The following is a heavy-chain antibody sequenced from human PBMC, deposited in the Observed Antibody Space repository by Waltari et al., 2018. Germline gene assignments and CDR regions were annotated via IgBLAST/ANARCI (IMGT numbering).Heavy chain of an antibody. CDR2: ISSSRSYI. V-gene: IGHV3-21*01. D-gene: IGHD1-26*01. CDR1: GFTFSSYS. CDR3: ARDGVGATY. Sequence: EVQLVESGGGLVKPGGSLRLSWAASGFTFSSYSMNWVRQAPGKWLWWVSSISSSRSYIYYADSVKGRFTISRDNAKNSLYLQMNSLRAEDTAVYYCARDGVGATYWGQGTLVTVSS. J-gene: IGHJ4*02.